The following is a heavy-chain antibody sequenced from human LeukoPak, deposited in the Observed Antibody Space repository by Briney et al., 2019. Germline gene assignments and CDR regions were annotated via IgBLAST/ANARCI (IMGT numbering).Heavy chain of an antibody. CDR1: GFTFDDYA. D-gene: IGHD6-13*01. Sequence: SLRLSCAASGFTFDDYAMHWVRQAPVKGLEWVSGISWNSGSIGYADSVKGRFTISRDNSKNTLYLQMNSLRAEDTAVYYCARDEYSSSCFDYWGQGTLVTVSS. CDR3: ARDEYSSSCFDY. V-gene: IGHV3-9*01. CDR2: ISWNSGSI. J-gene: IGHJ4*02.